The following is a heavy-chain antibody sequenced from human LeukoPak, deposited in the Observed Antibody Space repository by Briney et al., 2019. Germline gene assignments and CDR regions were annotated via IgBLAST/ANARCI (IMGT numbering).Heavy chain of an antibody. CDR1: GFTFSSYA. V-gene: IGHV3-64*01. CDR3: ARPSSQWELLLPLDY. Sequence: GGSLRLSCAASGFTFSSYAMHWVRQATGKGLEYVSAISGNGGSTYYANSVKGRFTISRDNSKNTLYLQMGSLRAEDMAVYYCARPSSQWELLLPLDYWGQGTLVTVSS. CDR2: ISGNGGST. D-gene: IGHD1-26*01. J-gene: IGHJ4*02.